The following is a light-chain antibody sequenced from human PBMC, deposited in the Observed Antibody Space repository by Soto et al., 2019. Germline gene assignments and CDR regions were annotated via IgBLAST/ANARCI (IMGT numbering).Light chain of an antibody. Sequence: EVVLTQSPGTLSLSPGERATLSCRASQTVSSTYLAWYQQKPGQAPRLLIYGASSRATGIPDRFSGTVSGTDFTLTISRLEPEDFAVYYCQQYGSSPITFGQGTRLEIK. V-gene: IGKV3-20*01. J-gene: IGKJ5*01. CDR1: QTVSSTY. CDR3: QQYGSSPIT. CDR2: GAS.